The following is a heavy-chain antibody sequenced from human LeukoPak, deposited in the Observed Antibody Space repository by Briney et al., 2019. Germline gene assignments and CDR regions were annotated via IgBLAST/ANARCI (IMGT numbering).Heavy chain of an antibody. CDR3: ARGYDTTGYFFDY. J-gene: IGHJ4*02. CDR2: IYYSGST. D-gene: IGHD3-22*01. V-gene: IGHV4-59*01. Sequence: SETLSLTCTVSGGSISGYYWSWIRQPPGKGLEWIGFIYYSGSTNYNPSLKSRVTISVDTSKNQFPLKLSSVTTADTAVYYCARGYDTTGYFFDYWGQGTLVTVSS. CDR1: GGSISGYY.